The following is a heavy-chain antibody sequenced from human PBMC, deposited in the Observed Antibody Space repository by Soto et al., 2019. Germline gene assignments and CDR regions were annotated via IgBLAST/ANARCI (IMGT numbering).Heavy chain of an antibody. CDR3: TTGVVVVPALH. V-gene: IGHV3-15*01. D-gene: IGHD2-2*01. Sequence: GGSLRLSCAASGFTFRNAWISWVRQAPGKGLEWVGRIKSKTDGGTTDYAAPVKGGFTISRDDSKNTLYLQMNSLKTEDTAVYYCTTGVVVVPALHWGQGTLVTVSS. CDR1: GFTFRNAW. J-gene: IGHJ4*02. CDR2: IKSKTDGGTT.